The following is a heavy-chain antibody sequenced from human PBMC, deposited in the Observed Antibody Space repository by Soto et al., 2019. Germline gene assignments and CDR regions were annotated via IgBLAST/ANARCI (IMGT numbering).Heavy chain of an antibody. CDR1: GFTFSHYA. J-gene: IGHJ4*02. Sequence: QVQLVESGGGVVQPGRSLRLSCAASGFTFSHYAMHWVRQAPGKGLEWVALMSYDGSNEYYADSVKGRFTISRENSKNTLYLQMNSLRAEDRAVYYCATDGRHNFDYWGQGTLVTVSS. CDR2: MSYDGSNE. CDR3: ATDGRHNFDY. V-gene: IGHV3-30*03.